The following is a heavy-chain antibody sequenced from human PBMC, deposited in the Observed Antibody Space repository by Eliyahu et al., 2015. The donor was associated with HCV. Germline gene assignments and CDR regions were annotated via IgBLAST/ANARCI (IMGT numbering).Heavy chain of an antibody. J-gene: IGHJ4*02. CDR1: GFTFSSCA. Sequence: LESGGGLVQPGGSLRLSCAASGFTFSSCAMSWVRQAPGKGLEWVSTISGSGGSADYADSVKGRFTISRDNSKNTLYLQMNSLRAEDTAAYYCAKGGGNSNWLRGDYWGQGTVVTVSS. V-gene: IGHV3-23*01. D-gene: IGHD5-12*01. CDR3: AKGGGNSNWLRGDY. CDR2: ISGSGGSA.